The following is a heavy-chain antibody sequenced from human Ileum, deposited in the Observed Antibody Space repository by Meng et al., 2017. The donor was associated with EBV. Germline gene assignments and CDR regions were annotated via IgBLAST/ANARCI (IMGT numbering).Heavy chain of an antibody. CDR1: GDSISNEHW. CDR3: ASNGAFSLDH. J-gene: IGHJ4*02. Sequence: QVELQASAPGLVGPSGPLSLTCSVSGDSISNEHWWSWVRQSPGKGLEWIGEIHHTRGPNYNPSLKSRVIISVDKSNNHFSLRLSAVTAADTAVYYCASNGAFSLDHWGQGTLVTASS. CDR2: IHHTRGP. D-gene: IGHD2-8*01. V-gene: IGHV4-4*02.